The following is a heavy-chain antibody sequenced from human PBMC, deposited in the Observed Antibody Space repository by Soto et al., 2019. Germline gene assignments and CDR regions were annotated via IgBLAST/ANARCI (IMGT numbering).Heavy chain of an antibody. CDR3: ARAGYCSSTSCYYYYYMDV. D-gene: IGHD2-2*01. CDR2: ISAYNGNT. Sequence: QVQLVQSGAEVKKPGASVKVSCKASGYTFTSYGISWGRQAPGQGLEGMGWISAYNGNTNYAQMLQGRVTMTTDTSTSTAYMELRSLRSDDTAVYYCARAGYCSSTSCYYYYYMDVWGKGTTVTVSS. CDR1: GYTFTSYG. V-gene: IGHV1-18*01. J-gene: IGHJ6*03.